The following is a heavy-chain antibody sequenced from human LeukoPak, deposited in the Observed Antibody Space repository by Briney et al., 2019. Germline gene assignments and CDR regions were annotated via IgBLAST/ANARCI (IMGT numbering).Heavy chain of an antibody. J-gene: IGHJ3*02. V-gene: IGHV1-2*02. D-gene: IGHD3-9*01. CDR2: INPNSGGT. CDR3: ARVADILTGYYHDAFDI. Sequence: ASVKVSCKASGYTFTGYYMHWVRQAPGQGLEWMGWINPNSGGTNYAQKFQGRVTMTRDTSISTAYMELSRLRSDDTAVYYCARVADILTGYYHDAFDIWGQGTMVTVSS. CDR1: GYTFTGYY.